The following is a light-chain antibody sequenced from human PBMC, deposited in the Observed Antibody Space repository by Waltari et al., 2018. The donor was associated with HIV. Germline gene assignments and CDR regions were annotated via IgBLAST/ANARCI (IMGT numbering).Light chain of an antibody. Sequence: QSVLTQPPSVSAAAGQKVTISCSGSTSNIGANSVAWYQQLPGTAPKLLICDKSNRCPGVSGRCAGSRAGTSATLGISELQTGDEADYYCAAWDNKLSGAVFGGGTKLTVL. CDR1: TSNIGANS. CDR3: AAWDNKLSGAV. J-gene: IGLJ2*01. V-gene: IGLV1-51*01. CDR2: DKS.